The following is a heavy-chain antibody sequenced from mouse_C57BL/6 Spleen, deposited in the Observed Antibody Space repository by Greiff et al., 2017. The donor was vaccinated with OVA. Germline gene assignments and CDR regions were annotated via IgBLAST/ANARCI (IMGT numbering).Heavy chain of an antibody. CDR1: GYTFTDYY. Sequence: DVKLVESGPVLVKPGASVKMSCKASGYTFTDYYMNWVKQSHGKSLEWIGVINPYNGGTSYNQKFKGKATLTVDKSSSTAYMELNSLTSEDSAVYYCARYDYFDYWGQGTTLTVSS. CDR2: INPYNGGT. V-gene: IGHV1-19*01. J-gene: IGHJ2*01. CDR3: ARYDYFDY.